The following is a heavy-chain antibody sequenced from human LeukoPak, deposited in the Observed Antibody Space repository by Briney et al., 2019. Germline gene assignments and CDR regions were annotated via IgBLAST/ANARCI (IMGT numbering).Heavy chain of an antibody. D-gene: IGHD3-22*01. CDR3: SYFYDSSGYPQFDY. J-gene: IGHJ4*02. V-gene: IGHV3-15*01. CDR2: IKSKTDGGTT. Sequence: GGSLTLSCAASGFTFSKAWMSWVRQAPGKGLEWVGRIKSKTDGGTTDYAAPVKGTFTIPREDSQQTLYLQMNSLKTEDSAVYYCSYFYDSSGYPQFDYWGQGTLVTVSS. CDR1: GFTFSKAW.